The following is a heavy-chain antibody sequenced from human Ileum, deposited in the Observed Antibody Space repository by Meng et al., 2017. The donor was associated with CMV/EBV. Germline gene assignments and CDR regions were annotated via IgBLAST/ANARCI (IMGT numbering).Heavy chain of an antibody. J-gene: IGHJ5*02. CDR2: IHGGGGK. Sequence: QITLKDSGPTLLKPTQTLTLTCTFSGFSLTTNVESVGWIRQPPGKALEWLALIHGGGGKQYSPSLQSRLTATRDTSKNQVVLTMTNMDPVDTATYYCVHRYSSSSGQVSWGQGTLVTVSS. CDR1: GFSLTTNVES. CDR3: VHRYSSSSGQVS. D-gene: IGHD6-6*01. V-gene: IGHV2-5*02.